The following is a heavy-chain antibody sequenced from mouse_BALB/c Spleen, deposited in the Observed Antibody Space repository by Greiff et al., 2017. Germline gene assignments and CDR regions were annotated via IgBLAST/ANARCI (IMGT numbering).Heavy chain of an antibody. V-gene: IGHV1-9*01. CDR2: ILPGSGST. D-gene: IGHD3-1*01. J-gene: IGHJ4*01. Sequence: VQLQESGAELMKPGASGKISCKATGYTFSSYWIEWVKQRPGHGLEWIGEILPGSGSTNYNEKFKGKATFTADTSSNTAYMQLSSLTSEDSAVYYCARSSNSSGYDYYAMDYWGQGTSVTVSS. CDR1: GYTFSSYW. CDR3: ARSSNSSGYDYYAMDY.